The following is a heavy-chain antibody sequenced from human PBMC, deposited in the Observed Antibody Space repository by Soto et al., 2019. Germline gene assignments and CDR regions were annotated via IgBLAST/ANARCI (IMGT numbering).Heavy chain of an antibody. Sequence: ASVKVSCKASGYTFTGYYMHWVRQAPGQGLEWMGWINPNSGGTNYAQKFQGWVTMTRDTSISTAYMELSRLRSDDTAVYYCARYFDTFGGVIAGPRGGYFDYWGQGTLVTVSS. CDR1: GYTFTGYY. CDR2: INPNSGGT. D-gene: IGHD3-16*02. J-gene: IGHJ4*02. V-gene: IGHV1-2*04. CDR3: ARYFDTFGGVIAGPRGGYFDY.